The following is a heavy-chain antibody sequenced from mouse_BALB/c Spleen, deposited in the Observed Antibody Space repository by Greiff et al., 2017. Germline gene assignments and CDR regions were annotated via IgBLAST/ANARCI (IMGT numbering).Heavy chain of an antibody. Sequence: EVQLVESGGGLVQPGGSRKLSCAASGFTFSSFGMHWVRQAPEKGLEWVAYISSGSSTIYYADTVKGRFTISRDNPKNTLFLQMTSLRSEDTAMYYCARGDYGNPWFAYWGQGTLVTVSA. V-gene: IGHV5-17*02. CDR3: ARGDYGNPWFAY. J-gene: IGHJ3*01. CDR2: ISSGSSTI. D-gene: IGHD2-1*01. CDR1: GFTFSSFG.